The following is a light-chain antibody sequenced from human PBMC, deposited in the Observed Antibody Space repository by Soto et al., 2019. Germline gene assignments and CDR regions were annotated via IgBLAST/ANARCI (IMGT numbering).Light chain of an antibody. J-gene: IGKJ5*01. CDR3: QQSYNTPIT. V-gene: IGKV1-39*01. CDR2: AAS. CDR1: QSISSY. Sequence: DIQMTQSPSSLSASVGDRVTITCRASQSISSYLNWYQQKPGKAPKLLMYAASSLQSGVPSRFSGSGSGTDFTLTISSMQPEDFATYYCQQSYNTPITFGQGTRLE.